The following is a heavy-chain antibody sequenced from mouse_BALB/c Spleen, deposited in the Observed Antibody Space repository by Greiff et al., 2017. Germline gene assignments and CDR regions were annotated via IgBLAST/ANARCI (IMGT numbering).Heavy chain of an antibody. CDR1: GFTFAAYY. CDR3: ARDKYYGSSYYAMDY. V-gene: IGHV7-3*02. CDR2: IRNKADGDTT. J-gene: IGHJ4*01. Sequence: DVMLVESGGGLVQPGGSLRPSCATPGFTFAAYYMSWVRRLPGKALEWSGFIRNKADGDTTEYSASVKGRFTISRDNSQSILYLQMNTLRAEDSATYYCARDKYYGSSYYAMDYWGQGTSVTVSS. D-gene: IGHD1-1*01.